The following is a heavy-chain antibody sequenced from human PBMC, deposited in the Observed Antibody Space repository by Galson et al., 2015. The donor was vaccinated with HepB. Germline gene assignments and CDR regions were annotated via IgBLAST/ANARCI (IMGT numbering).Heavy chain of an antibody. CDR2: IYYSGST. V-gene: IGHV4-39*01. D-gene: IGHD1-26*01. J-gene: IGHJ5*02. CDR1: GGSISSSSYY. Sequence: SETLSLTCTVSGGSISSSSYYWGWIRQPPGKGLEWIGSIYYSGSTYYNPSLKSRVTISVDTSKNQFSLKLSSVTAADTAVYYCARQSVGANSQGWFDPWGQGTLVTVSS. CDR3: ARQSVGANSQGWFDP.